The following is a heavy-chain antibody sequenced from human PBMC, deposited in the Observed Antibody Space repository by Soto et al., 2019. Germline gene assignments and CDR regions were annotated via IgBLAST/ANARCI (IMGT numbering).Heavy chain of an antibody. CDR1: GFTFNTYD. CDR3: ARAQAIYGSRDWYFGV. V-gene: IGHV3-30*03. D-gene: IGHD2-21*01. Sequence: QVQLVESGGGVVQPGRSLRLSCAASGFTFNTYDMHWVSQAPGKGLEWVAMLSFDSRDQYYADSFKGRFTISRDNSENTVYLQMNSLRVDDTGVFFCARAQAIYGSRDWYFGVWGRGTLVTVSS. CDR2: LSFDSRDQ. J-gene: IGHJ2*01.